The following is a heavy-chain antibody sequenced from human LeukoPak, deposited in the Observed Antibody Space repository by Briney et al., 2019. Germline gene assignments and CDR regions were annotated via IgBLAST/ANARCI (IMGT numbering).Heavy chain of an antibody. J-gene: IGHJ6*02. D-gene: IGHD6-13*01. CDR2: IKQDGSEK. V-gene: IGHV3-7*01. Sequence: PGGSLRLSCAASGFTFSSYAMSWVRQAPGKGLEWVANIKQDGSEKYYVDSMKGRFTISRDNAKNSLYLQMNSLRAEDTAVYYCARDSGIAPAGYYHSYGMDVWGQGTTVTVSS. CDR1: GFTFSSYA. CDR3: ARDSGIAPAGYYHSYGMDV.